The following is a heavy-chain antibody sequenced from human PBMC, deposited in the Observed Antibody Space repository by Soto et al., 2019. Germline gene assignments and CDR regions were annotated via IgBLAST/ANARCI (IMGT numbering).Heavy chain of an antibody. J-gene: IGHJ4*02. CDR3: TRVQKKYRPTSGVDFDS. V-gene: IGHV3-43*01. CDR2: LSWDGGTT. CDR1: GFTFEEHT. Sequence: EVMLEESGGAVVQPGGSLRLSCVVSGFTFEEHTIHWVRQAPGKGLEWISLLSWDGGTTYYAESVKGRFTISRDSGTNSVFLQMDSLRSEDTALYYCTRVQKKYRPTSGVDFDSWGQGTQVTVSS. D-gene: IGHD5-12*01.